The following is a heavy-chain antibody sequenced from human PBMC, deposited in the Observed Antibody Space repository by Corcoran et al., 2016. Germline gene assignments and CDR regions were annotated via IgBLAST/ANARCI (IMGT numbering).Heavy chain of an antibody. J-gene: IGHJ3*02. CDR3: AREKPLGYCSGGSCSDSGAFDI. CDR2: INPSGGST. Sequence: QVQLVQSGAEVKKPGASVKVSCKASGYTFTSYYMHWVRQAPGQGLEWMGIINPSGGSTSYAPKFQGRVTMTRDTSTSTVYMELSSLRSEDTAVYYCAREKPLGYCSGGSCSDSGAFDIWGQGTMVTVSS. CDR1: GYTFTSYY. V-gene: IGHV1-46*01. D-gene: IGHD2-15*01.